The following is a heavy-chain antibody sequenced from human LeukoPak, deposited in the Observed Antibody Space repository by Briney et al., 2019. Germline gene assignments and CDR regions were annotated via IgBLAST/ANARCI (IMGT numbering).Heavy chain of an antibody. D-gene: IGHD5-12*01. CDR3: ARQSMVATMTLDY. J-gene: IGHJ4*02. CDR1: GFTFSTYE. V-gene: IGHV3-48*03. CDR2: ISSSGSTI. Sequence: GGSLRLSCAASGFTFSTYEMSWVRQAPGKGLEWISYISSSGSTIYYADSVKGRFTISRDNAKNSLYLQMNSLRAEDTAFYYCARQSMVATMTLDYWGQGTLVTVSS.